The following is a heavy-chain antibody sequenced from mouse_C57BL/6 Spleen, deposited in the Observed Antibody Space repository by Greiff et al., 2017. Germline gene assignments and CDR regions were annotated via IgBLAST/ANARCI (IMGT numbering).Heavy chain of an antibody. J-gene: IGHJ4*01. D-gene: IGHD1-1*01. CDR2: ISSGSSSI. CDR1: GFTFSDYG. CDR3: ARAYYYGSLLYAMDY. V-gene: IGHV5-17*01. Sequence: EVMFVESGGGLVKPGGSLKLSCAASGFTFSDYGMHWVRQAPEKGLEWVAYISSGSSSIYYADTVKGRSTLSRDTPTNTLFLQMTSLRSEDTSMYYCARAYYYGSLLYAMDYWGQGTSVTVSS.